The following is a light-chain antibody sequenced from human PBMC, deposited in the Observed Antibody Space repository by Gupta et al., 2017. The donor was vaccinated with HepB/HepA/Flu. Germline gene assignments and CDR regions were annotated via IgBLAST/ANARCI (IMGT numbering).Light chain of an antibody. Sequence: SALTPPSSVSVSPGQSITISSTGTSSDVGRYNYVSWYQQQPGKAPKLIIYEVSQRPSGVSNRLSGSKSGNAASLTISGLQPEDEAEYSCSAYTTSSSVVLGGGTELTVL. CDR1: SSDVGRYNY. CDR2: EVS. CDR3: SAYTTSSSVV. J-gene: IGLJ2*01. V-gene: IGLV2-14*01.